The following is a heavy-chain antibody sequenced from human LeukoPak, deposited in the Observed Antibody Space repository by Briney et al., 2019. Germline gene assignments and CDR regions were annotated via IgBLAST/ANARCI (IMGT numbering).Heavy chain of an antibody. CDR1: GFTFSSYS. J-gene: IGHJ3*02. Sequence: GGSLRLSCAASGFTFSSYSMNWVRQAPGKGLEWVSSISSSSSYIYYADSVKGRFTISRDNAKNSLSLQMNSLRVEDTAVYYCARYRGDGFDIWGQGTMVTVSS. D-gene: IGHD3-10*01. V-gene: IGHV3-21*01. CDR2: ISSSSSYI. CDR3: ARYRGDGFDI.